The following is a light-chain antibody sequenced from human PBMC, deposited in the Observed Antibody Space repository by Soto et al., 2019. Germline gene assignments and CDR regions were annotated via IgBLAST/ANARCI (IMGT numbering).Light chain of an antibody. CDR2: QAS. V-gene: IGKV1-5*03. Sequence: DIQMTQSPSTLSASVGDRVTITCRAXXXXXXXLAWYQQKPGRTPKLLIYQASTLETGVPSRFSGSGSGTEFTLTISSLXPXDFATYYCQQYNAYSQAFGQGTKVEIK. CDR1: XXXXXX. J-gene: IGKJ1*01. CDR3: QQYNAYSQA.